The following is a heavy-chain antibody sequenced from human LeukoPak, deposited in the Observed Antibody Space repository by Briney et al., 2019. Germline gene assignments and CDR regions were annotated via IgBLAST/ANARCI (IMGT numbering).Heavy chain of an antibody. D-gene: IGHD3-16*01. V-gene: IGHV4-4*07. CDR1: GGSISGYY. CDR3: AKSPSGRGGHNWFDP. CDR2: VYTSGST. Sequence: SETLSLTCTVSGGSISGYYWSWIRQPAGKGLEWIGRVYTSGSTNYNPSLKSRVTMSIDTSKNQFSLNLSSVTAADTAVYYCAKSPSGRGGHNWFDPWGQGTLVTVSS. J-gene: IGHJ5*02.